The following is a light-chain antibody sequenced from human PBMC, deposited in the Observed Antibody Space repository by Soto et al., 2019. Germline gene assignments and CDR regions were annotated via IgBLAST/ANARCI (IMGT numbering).Light chain of an antibody. V-gene: IGLV4-69*01. J-gene: IGLJ2*01. CDR2: LNSDGSH. Sequence: QAVVTQSPSASASLGASVKLTCTLRSGHSSYAIAWHQQQPEKGPRYLMKLNSDGSHSKGDGIPDRFSGSSSGAERYLTNAILQSEDEADYYCQTCGTGIQVFGGGTKPTVL. CDR1: SGHSSYA. CDR3: QTCGTGIQV.